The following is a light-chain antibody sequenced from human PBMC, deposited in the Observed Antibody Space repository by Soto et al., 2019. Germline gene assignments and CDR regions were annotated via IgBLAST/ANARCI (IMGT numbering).Light chain of an antibody. CDR1: QTVGNNY. V-gene: IGKV3-20*01. CDR3: QQCAGSPLT. Sequence: EIVLTQSPGTLSLSPGERATLSCRASQTVGNNYLAWYQQKPGQAPRLLIFDASSRATGIPDRFSGSGSGTDFTLTISRLEPEDFAVYYCQQCAGSPLTFGGGTKVEIK. J-gene: IGKJ4*01. CDR2: DAS.